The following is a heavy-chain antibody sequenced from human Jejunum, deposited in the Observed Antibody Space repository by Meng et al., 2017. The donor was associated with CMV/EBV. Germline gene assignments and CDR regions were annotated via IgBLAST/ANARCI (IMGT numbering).Heavy chain of an antibody. CDR3: ARYISLPSVDTASAFDY. D-gene: IGHD5-18*01. CDR1: GFSFSDYY. J-gene: IGHJ4*02. Sequence: GHLGGGGGGLVKPGGSLRLSCAASGFSFSDYYMTWIRQAPEKGLEWISYISSRGTYTNYAHSVKGRFTISRDNSKTLLYLQMNSLRAEDTAVYYCARYISLPSVDTASAFDYWGQGTLVTVSS. CDR2: ISSRGTYT. V-gene: IGHV3-11*06.